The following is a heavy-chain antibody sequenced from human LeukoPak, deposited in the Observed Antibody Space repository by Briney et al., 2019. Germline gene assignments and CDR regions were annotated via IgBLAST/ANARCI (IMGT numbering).Heavy chain of an antibody. V-gene: IGHV3-21*01. CDR1: GFTFSSYS. CDR2: ISSSSSYI. J-gene: IGHJ4*02. CDR3: ARVFCSSTSCYKGNFDY. D-gene: IGHD2-2*02. Sequence: GGSLRLSCAASGFTFSSYSMNWVRQAPGKGLEWASSISSSSSYIYYADSVKGRFTISRDNAKNSLYLQMNSLRAEDTAVYYCARVFCSSTSCYKGNFDYWGQGTLVTVSS.